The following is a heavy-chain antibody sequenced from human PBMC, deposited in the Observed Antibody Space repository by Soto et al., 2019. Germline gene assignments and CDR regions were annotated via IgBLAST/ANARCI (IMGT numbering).Heavy chain of an antibody. CDR3: ARKILGSTTRPNYWYFDL. Sequence: EVQVLESGGGLVQPGGSLRLPCAGSGFTFINYAMNWVRQAPGKGLEWVSSISGGGDAAFFPDSVRGRFTISRDNSKNTVTLRMNSLGVDDTAVYYCARKILGSTTRPNYWYFDLWGRGTLVTVSS. CDR1: GFTFINYA. D-gene: IGHD7-27*01. J-gene: IGHJ2*01. CDR2: ISGGGDAA. V-gene: IGHV3-23*01.